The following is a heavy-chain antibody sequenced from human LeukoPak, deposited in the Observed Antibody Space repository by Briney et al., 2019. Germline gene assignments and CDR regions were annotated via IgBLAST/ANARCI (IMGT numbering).Heavy chain of an antibody. D-gene: IGHD3-22*01. V-gene: IGHV3-43*01. CDR1: GFTFYDYT. CDR3: AKGPKGRGYYDSSGYLDY. CDR2: ISWDGGST. Sequence: GGSLRLSCAASGFTFYDYTMHWVRQAPGKGLEWVSLISWDGGSTYYADSVKGRFTISRDNSKNSLYLQMNSLRTEDTALYYCAKGPKGRGYYDSSGYLDYWGQGTLVTVSS. J-gene: IGHJ4*02.